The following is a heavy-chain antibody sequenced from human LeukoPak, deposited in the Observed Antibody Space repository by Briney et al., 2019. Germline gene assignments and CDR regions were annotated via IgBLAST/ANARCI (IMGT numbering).Heavy chain of an antibody. CDR3: ATISAQTFDI. Sequence: HSGGSLRLSCVGSGFTFRNHWVTWVRQSPRKGLEWVANIKPDGIDKYYVDSARGRFTVSRDNAKNSAFLQMNSLRAEDTAIYYCATISAQTFDIWGQGTLVSVSS. V-gene: IGHV3-7*01. CDR2: IKPDGIDK. CDR1: GFTFRNHW. D-gene: IGHD5-24*01. J-gene: IGHJ3*02.